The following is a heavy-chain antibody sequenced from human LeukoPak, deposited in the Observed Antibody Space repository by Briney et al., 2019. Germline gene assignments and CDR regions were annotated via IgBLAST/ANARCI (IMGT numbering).Heavy chain of an antibody. CDR3: ARGPGSSWYRIYYFDY. Sequence: PGGSLRLSCAASGFTFSSYSMNWVRQAPGKGLEWVSSISSSSSYIYYADSVKGRFTISRDNAKNSLYLQMNSLRAEDTAVYYCARGPGSSWYRIYYFDYWGQGTLVTVSS. CDR1: GFTFSSYS. D-gene: IGHD6-13*01. V-gene: IGHV3-21*01. J-gene: IGHJ4*02. CDR2: ISSSSSYI.